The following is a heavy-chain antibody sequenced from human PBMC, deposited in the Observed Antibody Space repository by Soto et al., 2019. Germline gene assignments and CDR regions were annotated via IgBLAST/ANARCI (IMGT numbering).Heavy chain of an antibody. Sequence: EVQLVESGGGLVKPGGSLRLSCAASGFTFSNAWMSWVRQAPGKGLEWVGRIKSKTDGGTTDYAAPVKGRFTISRDNSKNTMYLQMNCLKAEDTAVYYCRGSSSWYAWFDPWGQGTLVTVSS. J-gene: IGHJ5*02. CDR1: GFTFSNAW. D-gene: IGHD6-13*01. CDR3: RGSSSWYAWFDP. CDR2: IKSKTDGGTT. V-gene: IGHV3-15*01.